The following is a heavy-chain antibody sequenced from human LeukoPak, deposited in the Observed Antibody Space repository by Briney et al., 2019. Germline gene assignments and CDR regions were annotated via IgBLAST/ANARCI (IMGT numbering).Heavy chain of an antibody. CDR1: GFTFSSYG. D-gene: IGHD4-17*01. V-gene: IGHV3-30*18. J-gene: IGHJ3*02. CDR3: AKDPTVSTYDAFDI. Sequence: QSGGSLRLSCAASGFTFSSYGMHWVRQAPGKGLEWVAVISYDGSNKYYADSVKGRFTISRDNSKNTLYLQMNSLRAEDTAVYYCAKDPTVSTYDAFDIWGQGTVVSVSS. CDR2: ISYDGSNK.